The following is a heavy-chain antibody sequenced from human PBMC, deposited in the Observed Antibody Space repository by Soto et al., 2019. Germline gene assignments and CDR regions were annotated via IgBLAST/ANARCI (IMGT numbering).Heavy chain of an antibody. D-gene: IGHD1-26*01. CDR1: GYTLTELS. Sequence: ASVKVSCKVSGYTLTELSMHWVRQAPGKGLEWMGGFDPEDGETIYAQKFQGRVTMTEDTSTDTAYMELSSLRSEDTAVHYCATAYDSGSYYEGFDIWGQGTMVTGSS. V-gene: IGHV1-24*01. CDR3: ATAYDSGSYYEGFDI. CDR2: FDPEDGET. J-gene: IGHJ3*02.